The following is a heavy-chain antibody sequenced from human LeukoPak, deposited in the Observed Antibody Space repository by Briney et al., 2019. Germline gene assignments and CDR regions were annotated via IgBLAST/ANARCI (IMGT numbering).Heavy chain of an antibody. D-gene: IGHD2-21*02. CDR1: RYTFTGYY. Sequence: ASVKVSCKASRYTFTGYYMHWVRQAPGQGLEWMGWINPNSGGTNYAQKFQGRVTMTRDTSISTAYMELSRLRSDDTAVYYCARAAVVTQHFDYWGQGTLVTVSS. CDR2: INPNSGGT. V-gene: IGHV1-2*02. CDR3: ARAAVVTQHFDY. J-gene: IGHJ4*02.